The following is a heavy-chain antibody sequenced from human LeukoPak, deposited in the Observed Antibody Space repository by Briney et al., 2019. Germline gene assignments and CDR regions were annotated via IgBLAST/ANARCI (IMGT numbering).Heavy chain of an antibody. Sequence: ASVKVSCKASGYTFTNFDITWVRQAPGQGLEWMGWISTYNGDTKYAQKFQDRVTMTTDTSTSAAYMELRSLRSGDSAVYYCARGSTPIDYWGQGTPVTVSS. J-gene: IGHJ4*02. V-gene: IGHV1-18*01. CDR1: GYTFTNFD. CDR2: ISTYNGDT. CDR3: ARGSTPIDY.